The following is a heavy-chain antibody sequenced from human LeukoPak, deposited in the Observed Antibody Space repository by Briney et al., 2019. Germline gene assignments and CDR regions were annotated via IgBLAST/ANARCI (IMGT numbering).Heavy chain of an antibody. V-gene: IGHV4-30-4*08. Sequence: SETLSLTCTVSGGSISSGDYYWSWLRQPPGKGLEWIGYIYYSGSTYYNPSLKSRVTISVDTSKNQFSLKLSSVTAADTAVYYCATRIVGAAKLDYWGQGTLVTVSS. CDR3: ATRIVGAAKLDY. CDR1: GGSISSGDYY. CDR2: IYYSGST. J-gene: IGHJ4*02. D-gene: IGHD1-26*01.